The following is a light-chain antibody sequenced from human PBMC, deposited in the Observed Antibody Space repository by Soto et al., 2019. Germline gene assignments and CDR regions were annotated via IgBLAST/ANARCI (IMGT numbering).Light chain of an antibody. CDR1: QTVNGH. CDR2: DAS. J-gene: IGKJ4*01. CDR3: QQRSDWPRT. Sequence: ENILTQFPVTLSLSAGERATLSCRASQTVNGHLAWYQQRPGQTPRLLIYDASTRATGVPSKFSGSGSGTDFTLTINTLEPEDSAIYYCQQRSDWPRTFGGGTNVEI. V-gene: IGKV3-11*01.